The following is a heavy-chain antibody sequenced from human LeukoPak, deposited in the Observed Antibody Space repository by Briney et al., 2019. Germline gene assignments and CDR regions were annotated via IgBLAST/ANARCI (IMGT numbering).Heavy chain of an antibody. J-gene: IGHJ5*02. CDR3: ATFFRGKDWFDP. D-gene: IGHD3-10*01. CDR2: FDPEDGET. V-gene: IGHV1-24*01. Sequence: ASVKVFCKVSGYTLTELSMHWVRQAPGKGLEWMGGFDPEDGETIYAQKFQGRVTMTEDTSTDTAYMELSSLRSEDTAVYYCATFFRGKDWFDPWGQGTLVTVSS. CDR1: GYTLTELS.